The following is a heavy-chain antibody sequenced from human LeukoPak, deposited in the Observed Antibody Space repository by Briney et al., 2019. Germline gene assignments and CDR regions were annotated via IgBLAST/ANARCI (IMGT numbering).Heavy chain of an antibody. V-gene: IGHV3-66*01. CDR1: GFTVSTNY. D-gene: IGHD3-10*01. Sequence: GGSLRLSCAASGFTVSTNYMSWVRQAPGKGLEWVSVLYSGGSTYYADFVKGRFTISRDNSKNTLYLQMNSLRAEDTAVYYCAAGYYGSGINYWGQGTLVTVSS. CDR2: LYSGGST. J-gene: IGHJ4*02. CDR3: AAGYYGSGINY.